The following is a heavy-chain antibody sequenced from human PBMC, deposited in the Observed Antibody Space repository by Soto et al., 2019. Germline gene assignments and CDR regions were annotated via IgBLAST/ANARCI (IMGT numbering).Heavy chain of an antibody. CDR1: GESLSGYY. J-gene: IGHJ5*02. V-gene: IGHV4-34*01. D-gene: IGHD3-10*01. Sequence: QVQLQQWGAGLLKPSETLSLTCGVHGESLSGYYWTWIRQPPGRGLEWIGEINPGRNTNYNPSLKSRVTISTDTSENHFSLNLTSVTAAGTAIYYCARSHYGGWAAGFDPWGQGTLVTISS. CDR3: ARSHYGGWAAGFDP. CDR2: INPGRNT.